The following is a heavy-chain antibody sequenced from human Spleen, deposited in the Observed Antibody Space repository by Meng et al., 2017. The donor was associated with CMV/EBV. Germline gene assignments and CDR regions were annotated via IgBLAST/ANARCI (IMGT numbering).Heavy chain of an antibody. CDR1: GYTFTAYY. V-gene: IGHV1-2*02. CDR2: INPNSGGT. Sequence: SGYTFTAYYLHWVRQAPGQGPEWMGWINPNSGGTNSAQKFQGRVTMTSDTSISTAYMEMTGLRSDDTAVYYCARERLRGGYDPPEYWGQGTLVTVSS. J-gene: IGHJ4*02. CDR3: ARERLRGGYDPPEY. D-gene: IGHD5-12*01.